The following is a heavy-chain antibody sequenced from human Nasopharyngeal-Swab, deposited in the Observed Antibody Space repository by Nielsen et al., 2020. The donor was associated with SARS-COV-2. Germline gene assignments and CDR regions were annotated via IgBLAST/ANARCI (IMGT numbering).Heavy chain of an antibody. V-gene: IGHV3-23*01. J-gene: IGHJ4*02. CDR3: AKDLRGPYLF. Sequence: WIRQPPGKGLEWVAAIVGSGDNSGSGGSTYYADSVKGRFTISRDNSKNTLSLQMNSLRAEDTAVYYCAKDLRGPYLFWGQGTLVTVSS. CDR2: IVGSGDNSGSGGST.